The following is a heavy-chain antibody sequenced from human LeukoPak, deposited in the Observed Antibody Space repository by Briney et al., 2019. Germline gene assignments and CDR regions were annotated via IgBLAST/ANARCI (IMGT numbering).Heavy chain of an antibody. D-gene: IGHD4-17*01. J-gene: IGHJ3*02. CDR2: INPNSGGT. CDR1: GYTFTGYY. V-gene: IGHV1-2*04. CDR3: ARDYDYGDRGNAFDI. Sequence: ASVKVSCKASGYTFTGYYMHWVRQAPGQGLEWVGWINPNSGGTNYAQKFQGWVTMTRDTSISTAYMELSRLRSDDTAVYYCARDYDYGDRGNAFDIWGQGTMVTVSS.